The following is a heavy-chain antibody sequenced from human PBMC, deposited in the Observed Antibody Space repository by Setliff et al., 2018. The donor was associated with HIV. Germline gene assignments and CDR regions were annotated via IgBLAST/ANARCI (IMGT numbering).Heavy chain of an antibody. CDR2: IHHSGGT. J-gene: IGHJ6*02. CDR3: ARSRTSSGYYGVTGYGMDV. Sequence: SETLSLTCTVSGGSISTYFWSWVRQTPGKGLEWIGYIHHSGGTQYNPSLMSRVTISVATSKNQFSLKLNSVTTADTAVYYCARSRTSSGYYGVTGYGMDVWGQGTTVTVSS. V-gene: IGHV4-59*01. CDR1: GGSISTYF. D-gene: IGHD3-22*01.